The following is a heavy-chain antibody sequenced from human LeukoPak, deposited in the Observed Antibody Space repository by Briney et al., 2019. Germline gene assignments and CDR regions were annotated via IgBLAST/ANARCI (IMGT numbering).Heavy chain of an antibody. Sequence: GGFLRLSCAASGFTFSSYGMHWVRQAPGKGLEWVAFIRYDGSNKYYADSVKGRFTISRDNSKNTLYLQMNSLRAEDTAVYYCAKVAHYDFWSGYYYFDYWGQGTLVTVSS. V-gene: IGHV3-30*02. J-gene: IGHJ4*02. CDR1: GFTFSSYG. CDR3: AKVAHYDFWSGYYYFDY. CDR2: IRYDGSNK. D-gene: IGHD3-3*01.